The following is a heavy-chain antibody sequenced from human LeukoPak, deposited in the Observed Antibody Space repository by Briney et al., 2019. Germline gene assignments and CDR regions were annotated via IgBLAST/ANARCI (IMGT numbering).Heavy chain of an antibody. Sequence: ASVKVSCKASGYTFTGYHMHWVRQAPGQGLEWMGWINPNSGGTNYAQKFQGRVTMTRDTSISTAYMELSRLRSDDTAVYYCARRTSGSYYIYFDYWGQGTLVTVSS. CDR2: INPNSGGT. CDR1: GYTFTGYH. CDR3: ARRTSGSYYIYFDY. D-gene: IGHD1-26*01. J-gene: IGHJ4*02. V-gene: IGHV1-2*02.